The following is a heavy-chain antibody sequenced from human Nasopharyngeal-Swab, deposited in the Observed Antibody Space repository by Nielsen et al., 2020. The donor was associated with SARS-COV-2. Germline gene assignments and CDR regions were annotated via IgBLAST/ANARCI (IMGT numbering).Heavy chain of an antibody. Sequence: GESLKISCVASGFTFGNYWMHLVRQVPGKGLVWVSHINADGSSTTYADSVKGRFTISRDNAKNTLYLHMDNLRAEDTAVYYCTRLTYYYDSSSGGWGQGTLVTVSS. D-gene: IGHD3-22*01. CDR3: TRLTYYYDSSSGG. CDR1: GFTFGNYW. V-gene: IGHV3-74*01. J-gene: IGHJ4*02. CDR2: INADGSST.